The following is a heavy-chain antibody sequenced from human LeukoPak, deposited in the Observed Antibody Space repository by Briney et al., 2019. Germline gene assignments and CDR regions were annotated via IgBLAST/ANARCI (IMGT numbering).Heavy chain of an antibody. D-gene: IGHD2-15*01. CDR1: GGSFSGYY. Sequence: SETLSLTCAVYGGSFSGYYWSWIRQPPGKGLEWIGEINHSGSTNYNPSLKSRVTISVDTSKNQFSLKLSSVTAADTAVYYCARGLDSPNCSGGSCYSHYYYYYGMDVWGQGTTVTVSS. V-gene: IGHV4-34*01. CDR3: ARGLDSPNCSGGSCYSHYYYYYGMDV. J-gene: IGHJ6*02. CDR2: INHSGST.